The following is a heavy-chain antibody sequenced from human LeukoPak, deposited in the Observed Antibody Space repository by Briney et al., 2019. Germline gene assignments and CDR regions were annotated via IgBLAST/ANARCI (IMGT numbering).Heavy chain of an antibody. CDR1: GGSIRSYY. V-gene: IGHV4-59*01. CDR3: ARDLRSGSSDY. J-gene: IGHJ4*02. D-gene: IGHD1-26*01. CDR2: IYYSGST. Sequence: PSETLSLTCTVSGGSIRSYYWSWIRQPPGKGLEWIGYIYYSGSTNYNPSLKSRVTISVDTSKNQSSLKLSSVTAADTAVYYCARDLRSGSSDYWGQGTLVTVSS.